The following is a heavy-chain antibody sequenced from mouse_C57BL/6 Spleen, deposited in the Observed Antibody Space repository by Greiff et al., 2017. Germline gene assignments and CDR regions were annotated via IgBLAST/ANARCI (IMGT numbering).Heavy chain of an antibody. J-gene: IGHJ4*01. CDR1: GYTFTHYY. CDR2: IYPGSGNT. D-gene: IGHD1-1*01. Sequence: QVQLKESGAELVRPGASVKLSCKASGYTFTHYYRNWVKQRPGQGLEWIARIYPGSGNTYYNEKFKGKATLTAEKSSSTAYMQLSSLTSEDSAVYFCARSGYYGRDAMDYWGQGTSVTVSS. CDR3: ARSGYYGRDAMDY. V-gene: IGHV1-76*01.